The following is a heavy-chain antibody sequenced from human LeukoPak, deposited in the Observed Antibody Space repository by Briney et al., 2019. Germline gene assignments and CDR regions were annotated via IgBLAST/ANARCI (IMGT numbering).Heavy chain of an antibody. CDR3: ASVVYEFWSGYPNFDY. V-gene: IGHV4-38-2*01. D-gene: IGHD3-3*01. J-gene: IGHJ4*02. Sequence: PSETLSLTCAVSGYSISSGYYWGWIRQPPGKGLEWIGSIYHSGSTYYNPSLKSRVTISVDTSKNQFSLKLSSVTAADTAVYYCASVVYEFWSGYPNFDYWGQGTLVTVSS. CDR1: GYSISSGYY. CDR2: IYHSGST.